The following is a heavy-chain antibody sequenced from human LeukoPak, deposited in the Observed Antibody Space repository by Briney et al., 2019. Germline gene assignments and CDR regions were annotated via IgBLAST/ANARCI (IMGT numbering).Heavy chain of an antibody. V-gene: IGHV4-39*07. CDR1: GGSISSSSYY. CDR2: INHSGST. D-gene: IGHD6-19*01. Sequence: PSETLSLTCTVSGGSISSSSYYWSWIRQPPGKGLEWIGEINHSGSTNYNPSLKSRVTISVDTSKNQFSLKLSSVTAADTAVYYCARVSVTWQWLVRDAFDIWGQGTMVTVSS. CDR3: ARVSVTWQWLVRDAFDI. J-gene: IGHJ3*02.